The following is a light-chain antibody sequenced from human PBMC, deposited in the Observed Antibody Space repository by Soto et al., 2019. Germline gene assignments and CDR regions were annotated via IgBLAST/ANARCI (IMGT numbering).Light chain of an antibody. CDR1: QSVSYN. J-gene: IGKJ4*01. CDR2: DAS. CDR3: QQYNNWPLT. Sequence: TVMTQSPATLSVSPGDIATLSCSASQSVSYNLAWYQQKPGQAPRLLIYDASTRATGIPARFSGSASGTEFTLTISSLLSEDFAVYYCQQYNNWPLTLGGGTKVDIK. V-gene: IGKV3D-15*01.